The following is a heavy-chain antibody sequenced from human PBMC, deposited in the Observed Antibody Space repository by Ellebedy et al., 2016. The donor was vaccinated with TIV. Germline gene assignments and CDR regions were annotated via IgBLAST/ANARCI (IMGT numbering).Heavy chain of an antibody. CDR2: IVVGSGNT. CDR3: AAALSRYSGSTVDYP. CDR1: GFTFTSSA. V-gene: IGHV1-58*01. Sequence: SVKVSCXASGFTFTSSAVQWVRQARGQRLEWIGWIVVGSGNTNYAQKFQERVTITRDMSTSTAYMELSSLRSEDTAVYYCAAALSRYSGSTVDYPWGQGTLVTVSS. D-gene: IGHD1-26*01. J-gene: IGHJ5*02.